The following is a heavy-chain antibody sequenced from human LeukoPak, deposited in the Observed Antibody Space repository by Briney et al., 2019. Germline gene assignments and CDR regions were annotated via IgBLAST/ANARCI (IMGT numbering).Heavy chain of an antibody. CDR1: GYSFTSYW. CDR3: ARLGFRYYYDSSGYFGTDGMDV. CDR2: IYPGDSDT. J-gene: IGHJ6*02. D-gene: IGHD3-22*01. Sequence: RGESLKISCKGSGYSFTSYWLRWVRQMPGKGLEWMGIIYPGDSDTRYSPSFQGQVTISADKSISTAYLQWSSLKASDTAMYYCARLGFRYYYDSSGYFGTDGMDVWGQGTTVTVSS. V-gene: IGHV5-51*01.